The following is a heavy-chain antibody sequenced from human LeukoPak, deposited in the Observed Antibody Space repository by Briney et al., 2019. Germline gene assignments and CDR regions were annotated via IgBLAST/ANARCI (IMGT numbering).Heavy chain of an antibody. CDR1: GFTFSSYA. D-gene: IGHD6-19*01. CDR2: ISGSGGST. CDR3: AKDRSEQWLVRGFDY. V-gene: IGHV3-23*01. J-gene: IGHJ4*02. Sequence: GRSLSLSCAASGFTFSSYAMSGVPQAPGKGLEWVLAISGSGGSTYYADSVKGRFTNSRDNYKNTLYLQMNSLRAEDTAVYYCAKDRSEQWLVRGFDYCGQGTLVSISS.